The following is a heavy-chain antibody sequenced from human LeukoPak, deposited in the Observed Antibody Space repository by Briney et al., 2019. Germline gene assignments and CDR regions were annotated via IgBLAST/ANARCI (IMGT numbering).Heavy chain of an antibody. V-gene: IGHV5-10-1*01. D-gene: IGHD6-19*01. CDR2: IDPTDSYT. CDR3: ARQGIAVADSFDP. Sequence: GESLKISCKGSGYSFTNYWISWVRQMPGKGLEGIGRIDPTDSYTNYSPSFQGHVAISVDKSISTAYLQWSSLKAADTAMYYCARQGIAVADSFDPWGQGTLVTVYS. J-gene: IGHJ5*02. CDR1: GYSFTNYW.